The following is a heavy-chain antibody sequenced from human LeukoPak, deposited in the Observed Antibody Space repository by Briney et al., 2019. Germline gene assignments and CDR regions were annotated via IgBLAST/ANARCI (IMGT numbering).Heavy chain of an antibody. V-gene: IGHV1-8*01. CDR1: GYTFTSYD. CDR3: ARASTENYYGSGSYITFDY. D-gene: IGHD3-10*01. J-gene: IGHJ4*02. Sequence: ASVKVSCKASGYTFTSYDINWVRQATGQGLEWMGWMNPNSGNTGYAQKFQGRVTMTRNTSISTAYMELSSLRSEDTAVYYCARASTENYYGSGSYITFDYWGQGTLVTVSS. CDR2: MNPNSGNT.